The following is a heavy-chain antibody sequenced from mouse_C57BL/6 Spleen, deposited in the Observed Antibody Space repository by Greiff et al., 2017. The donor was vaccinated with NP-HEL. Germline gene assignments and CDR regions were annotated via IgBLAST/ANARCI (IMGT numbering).Heavy chain of an antibody. Sequence: EVQLQQSGAELVRPGASVKLSCTASGFNIKDYYMHWVRQRPEQGLEWIGWIDTEDGDTEYASKFKGKSTITADKSSNTVYLQLSSLTSEDTAVYYCTRGGRDGWFDYWGQRTTLTVSS. CDR3: TRGGRDGWFDY. J-gene: IGHJ2*01. D-gene: IGHD1-1*02. V-gene: IGHV14-4*01. CDR1: GFNIKDYY. CDR2: IDTEDGDT.